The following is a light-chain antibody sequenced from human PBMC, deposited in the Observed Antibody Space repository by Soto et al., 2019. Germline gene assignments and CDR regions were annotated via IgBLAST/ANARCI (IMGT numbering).Light chain of an antibody. J-gene: IGLJ1*01. V-gene: IGLV2-14*01. Sequence: QSALTQPASVSGSPGQSITISCTGTSSDVVGYNYVSWYQQHPGKAPKLMIYEVSNRPSGVSNRFSGSKSGNTASLTIYGHQAEDEADYYCSSYTSSSTNVFGTGTKLTVL. CDR1: SSDVVGYNY. CDR2: EVS. CDR3: SSYTSSSTNV.